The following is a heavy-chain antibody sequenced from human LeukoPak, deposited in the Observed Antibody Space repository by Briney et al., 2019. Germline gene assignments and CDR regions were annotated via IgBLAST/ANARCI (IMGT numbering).Heavy chain of an antibody. CDR3: AKDTFGGTGTPMVCDF. CDR1: GFSFDDYA. V-gene: IGHV3-9*01. Sequence: GRSLRLSCAASGFSFDDYAMHWVRQGPGKGLEWVSGINWNSGSIGYADSVKGRFTISRDNAKKSLYPQMNSLRIEDTALYYCAKDTFGGTGTPMVCDFWGQGTLVTVSS. J-gene: IGHJ4*02. D-gene: IGHD5-18*01. CDR2: INWNSGSI.